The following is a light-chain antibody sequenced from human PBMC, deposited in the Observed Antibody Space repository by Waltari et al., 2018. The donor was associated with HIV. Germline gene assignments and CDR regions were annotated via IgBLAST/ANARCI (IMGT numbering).Light chain of an antibody. Sequence: QSVLTQPPSASGTPGQRVTISCSGSSSNIGSNYVYWYQQLPGTAPKLLFYRNNQRPSGVPDRFSGSTSGTSASLAISGLRSEDEADYYCATWDDSLNVVFGGGTKLTVL. J-gene: IGLJ3*02. CDR1: SSNIGSNY. V-gene: IGLV1-47*01. CDR3: ATWDDSLNVV. CDR2: RNN.